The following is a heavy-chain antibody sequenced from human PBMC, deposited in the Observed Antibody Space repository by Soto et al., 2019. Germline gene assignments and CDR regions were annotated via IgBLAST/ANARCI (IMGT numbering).Heavy chain of an antibody. Sequence: ASVKVSCKASGYTFTSYAMHWVRQAPGQRLEWMGWINAGNGNTKYSQKFQGRVTITRDTSASTAYMELSSLRSEDTAVYYCARVGPEYDFWSGYYREYYMDVWGKGTTVTVSS. CDR2: INAGNGNT. CDR3: ARVGPEYDFWSGYYREYYMDV. V-gene: IGHV1-3*01. D-gene: IGHD3-3*01. CDR1: GYTFTSYA. J-gene: IGHJ6*03.